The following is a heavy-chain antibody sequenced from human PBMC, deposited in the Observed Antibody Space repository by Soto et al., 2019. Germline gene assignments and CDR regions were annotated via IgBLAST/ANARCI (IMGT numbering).Heavy chain of an antibody. CDR3: ARVVGTIVGATHYYYGMDV. D-gene: IGHD1-26*01. CDR1: GGSISGYY. J-gene: IGHJ6*02. Sequence: PSETLSLTCTVSGGSISGYYWSWIRQPPGKGLEWIGDIYYSGSTNYNPSLESRVTISVDTSKNQFSLKLSSGTAADTAVYYCARVVGTIVGATHYYYGMDVWGQGTTVTVSS. CDR2: IYYSGST. V-gene: IGHV4-59*01.